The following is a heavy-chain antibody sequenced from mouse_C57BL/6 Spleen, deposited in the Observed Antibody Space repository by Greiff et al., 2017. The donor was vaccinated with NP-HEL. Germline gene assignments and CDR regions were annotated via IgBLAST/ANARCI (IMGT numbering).Heavy chain of an antibody. J-gene: IGHJ2*01. D-gene: IGHD2-4*01. CDR3: ARRALGLRQTFDD. CDR2: LYWDDDK. Sequence: ESGPGLLQSSQPLSLTCSFSGFSLSTSGMGVSWIRQPSGQGLEWLAHLYWDDDKRYNPSLKSRLTISKDTSRNQVFLKITSVDTADTATYYCARRALGLRQTFDDWGQGTTLTVSS. CDR1: GFSLSTSGMG. V-gene: IGHV8-12*01.